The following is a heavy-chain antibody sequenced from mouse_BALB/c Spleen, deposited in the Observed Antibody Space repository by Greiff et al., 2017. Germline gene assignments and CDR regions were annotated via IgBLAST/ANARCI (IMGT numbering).Heavy chain of an antibody. Sequence: EVKLMESGGGLVQPGGSRKLSCAASGFTFSSFGMHWVRQAPEKGLEWVAYISSGSSTIYYADTVKGRFTISRDNPKNTLFLQMTSLRSEDTAMYYCARSYYGNYVFAYWGQGTLVTVSA. CDR3: ARSYYGNYVFAY. CDR1: GFTFSSFG. V-gene: IGHV5-17*02. D-gene: IGHD2-10*01. CDR2: ISSGSSTI. J-gene: IGHJ3*01.